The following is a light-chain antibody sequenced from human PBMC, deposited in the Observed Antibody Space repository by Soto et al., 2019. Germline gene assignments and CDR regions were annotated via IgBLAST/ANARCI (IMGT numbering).Light chain of an antibody. CDR3: QLLNSYPLT. Sequence: EIQMTPYPSSLYASVGDRVTMTCRASQGISNYLAWYQQKPGKVPKLLIYAASSLQSGVPSRFSGSGSGTDFTLTIISLQPEDFATYYCQLLNSYPLTFCGGTIV. J-gene: IGKJ4*01. CDR2: AAS. V-gene: IGKV1-16*01. CDR1: QGISNY.